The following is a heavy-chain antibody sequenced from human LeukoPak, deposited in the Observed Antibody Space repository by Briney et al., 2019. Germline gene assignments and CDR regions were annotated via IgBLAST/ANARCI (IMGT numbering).Heavy chain of an antibody. D-gene: IGHD2-15*01. CDR2: IYTTGTT. CDR3: AGAPECRGGMCYYFNY. Sequence: PTQTLSLTXAVSGGSIRSGSYFWSWVRQPAGKGLDWIGRIYTTGTTIYNPSLRSRVTISRDTSKNQFSLKLTSVTAADTAVYYCAGAPECRGGMCYYFNYWGQGTLVTVSS. J-gene: IGHJ4*02. CDR1: GGSIRSGSYF. V-gene: IGHV4-61*02.